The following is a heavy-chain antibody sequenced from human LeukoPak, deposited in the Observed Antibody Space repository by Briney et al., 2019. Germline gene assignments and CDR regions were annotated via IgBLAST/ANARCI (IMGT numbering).Heavy chain of an antibody. V-gene: IGHV4-38-2*01. CDR1: GYSISSGYY. CDR3: ARHRLSTTSGYAFDSMDV. J-gene: IGHJ6*03. D-gene: IGHD5-12*01. CDR2: MYHSGST. Sequence: SETLSLTCAVSGYSISSGYYWGWIRQPPGKGLEWIGSMYHSGSTYYNPSLKSRVTISVDTSENQFSLKLTSVTAADTAVYFCARHRLSTTSGYAFDSMDVWGKGTTVTVSS.